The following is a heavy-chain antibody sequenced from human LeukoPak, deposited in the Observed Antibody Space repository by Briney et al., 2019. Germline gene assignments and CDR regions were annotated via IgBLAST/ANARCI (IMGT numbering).Heavy chain of an antibody. CDR3: AKASLGYCSGGSCFFDY. J-gene: IGHJ4*02. CDR1: GFTFSSYG. Sequence: GGSLRLSCAASGFTFSSYGINWVRQAPGKGLEWVSGISWNSGSIGYADSVKGRFTISRDNAKNSLYLQMNSLRAEDTALYYCAKASLGYCSGGSCFFDYWGQGTLVTVSS. V-gene: IGHV3-9*01. D-gene: IGHD2-15*01. CDR2: ISWNSGSI.